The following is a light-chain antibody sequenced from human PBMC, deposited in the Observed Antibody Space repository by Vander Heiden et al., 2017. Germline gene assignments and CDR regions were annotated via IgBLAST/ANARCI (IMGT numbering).Light chain of an antibody. V-gene: IGKV3-11*01. CDR3: QQRSNWPPEIT. J-gene: IGKJ5*01. Sequence: EIVLTQSPATLSLSPGERATPSCRASQSVSSYLAWYQQKPGQAPRLLIYDASNRATGIPARFSGSGSGTDFTLTISSLEPEDFAVYYCQQRSNWPPEITFGQGTRLEIK. CDR1: QSVSSY. CDR2: DAS.